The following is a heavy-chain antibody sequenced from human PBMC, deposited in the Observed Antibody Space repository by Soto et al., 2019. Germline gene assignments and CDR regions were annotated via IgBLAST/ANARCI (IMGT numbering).Heavy chain of an antibody. V-gene: IGHV1-18*04. CDR2: ISAYNGNT. Sequence: ASVKVSCKASGYTFTSYGISWVREAPGQGLEWMGWISAYNGNTNYAQKLQGRVTMTTDTSTSTAYMELRSLRSDDTAVYYCAIARGYCSSTSCSNWFHPWGQGTLVTVSS. CDR3: AIARGYCSSTSCSNWFHP. D-gene: IGHD2-2*01. J-gene: IGHJ5*02. CDR1: GYTFTSYG.